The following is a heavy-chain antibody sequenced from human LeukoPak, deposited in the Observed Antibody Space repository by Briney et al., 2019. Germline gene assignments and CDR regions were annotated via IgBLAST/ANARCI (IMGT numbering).Heavy chain of an antibody. CDR2: ISWNSGSI. CDR1: GFTFDDYA. D-gene: IGHD3-10*01. CDR3: AKDRNSYYYGSGSLRGDYYYGMDV. Sequence: PGGSLRLSCAASGFTFDDYAMHWVRQAPGKGLEWVSGISWNSGSIGYADSVKGRFTISRDNAKNSLYLQMNSLRAEVTALYYCAKDRNSYYYGSGSLRGDYYYGMDVWGQGTTVTVSS. V-gene: IGHV3-9*01. J-gene: IGHJ6*02.